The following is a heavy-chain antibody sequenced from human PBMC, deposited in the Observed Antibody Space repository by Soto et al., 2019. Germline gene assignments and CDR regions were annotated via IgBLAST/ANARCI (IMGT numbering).Heavy chain of an antibody. J-gene: IGHJ1*01. Sequence: QVQLQESGPGLVKPSQTLSLTCTVSGGSISSGDYYWSWIRQPPGKGLEWIGYIYYRGSTYYNPSLKSRVTITVDTSKNQFSLKLSSVTAADTAVYYCARVGQQQLDNTEYFQHWGQGTLVTVSS. CDR2: IYYRGST. D-gene: IGHD6-13*01. CDR1: GGSISSGDYY. CDR3: ARVGQQQLDNTEYFQH. V-gene: IGHV4-30-4*01.